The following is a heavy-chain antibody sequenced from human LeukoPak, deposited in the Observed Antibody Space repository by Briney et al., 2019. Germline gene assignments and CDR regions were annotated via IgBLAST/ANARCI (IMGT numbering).Heavy chain of an antibody. CDR1: GFTFSSFA. J-gene: IGHJ4*02. Sequence: GGSLRLSCAASGFTFSSFAMSWVRQAPGKGLEWVATISSSGAKNYAESVKGRFTISRDNSKKTLYLQMNSLRAEDTAVYYCAKEEYGDYYWGQGTLVTVSS. CDR3: AKEEYGDYY. D-gene: IGHD4-17*01. CDR2: ISSSGAK. V-gene: IGHV3-23*01.